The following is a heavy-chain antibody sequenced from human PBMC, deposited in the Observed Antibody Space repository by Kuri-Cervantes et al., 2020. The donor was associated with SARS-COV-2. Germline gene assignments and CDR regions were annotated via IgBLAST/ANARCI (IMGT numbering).Heavy chain of an antibody. Sequence: GRPLRFSFAAFGFTFRSYWMSWVRQAPGKGLEWVANIKQDGSEKYYVDSGKGRFTISRDNAKNSLYLQMNSLRAEDTAVYYCAREGRGYAYFDYWGQGTLVTVSS. CDR2: IKQDGSEK. CDR3: AREGRGYAYFDY. J-gene: IGHJ4*02. CDR1: GFTFRSYW. V-gene: IGHV3-7*01. D-gene: IGHD5-12*01.